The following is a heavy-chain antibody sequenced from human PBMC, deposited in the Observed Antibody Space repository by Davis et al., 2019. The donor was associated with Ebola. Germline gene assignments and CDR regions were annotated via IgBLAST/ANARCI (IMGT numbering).Heavy chain of an antibody. D-gene: IGHD2-21*02. CDR2: IIPIFGTA. CDR1: GGTFSSYA. V-gene: IGHV1-69*13. J-gene: IGHJ5*02. Sequence: AASVKVSCKASGGTFSSYAISWVRQAPGQGLEWMGGIIPIFGTANYAQKFQGRVTITADESTSTAYMELSSLRSEDTVVYYCARDIGDYWFDPWGQGTLVTVSS. CDR3: ARDIGDYWFDP.